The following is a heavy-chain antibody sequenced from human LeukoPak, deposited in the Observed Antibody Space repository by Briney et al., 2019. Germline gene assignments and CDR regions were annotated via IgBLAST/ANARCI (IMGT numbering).Heavy chain of an antibody. Sequence: SETLSLTCTVSGGSISSYYWSWIRQPPGKGLEWIGYIYHSGSTNYNPSLKSRVTISIDTSKNQFSLKLTSVTAADTAVYYCARDLRYCRSTTCYPGAFDIWGQGTMVTVSS. D-gene: IGHD2-2*01. CDR1: GGSISSYY. CDR2: IYHSGST. V-gene: IGHV4-59*01. CDR3: ARDLRYCRSTTCYPGAFDI. J-gene: IGHJ3*02.